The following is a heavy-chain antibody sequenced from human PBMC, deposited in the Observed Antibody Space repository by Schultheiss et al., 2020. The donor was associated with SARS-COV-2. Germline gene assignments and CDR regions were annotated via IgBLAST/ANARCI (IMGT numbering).Heavy chain of an antibody. CDR3: ARDLVYYYDSSGYGNWFDP. Sequence: SETLSLTCAVSGYSISSGYYWGWIRQPPGKGLEWIGSIYHSGSTYYNPSLKSRVTISVDTSKNQFSLKLSSVTAADTAVYYCARDLVYYYDSSGYGNWFDPWGQGTLVTVSS. CDR1: GYSISSGYY. V-gene: IGHV4-38-2*02. CDR2: IYHSGST. D-gene: IGHD3-22*01. J-gene: IGHJ5*02.